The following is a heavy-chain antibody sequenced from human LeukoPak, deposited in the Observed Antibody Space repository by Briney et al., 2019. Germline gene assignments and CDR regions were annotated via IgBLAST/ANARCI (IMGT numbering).Heavy chain of an antibody. CDR1: GFTFSSYA. J-gene: IGHJ4*02. CDR2: ISGSGGST. CDR3: AKDIAAFNSYMIVVHYGFDY. D-gene: IGHD3-22*01. V-gene: IGHV3-23*01. Sequence: GGPLRLSCAASGFTFSSYAMSWVRQAPGKGLEWVSAISGSGGSTYYADSVKGRFTISRDNAKNSLYLQMNSLRAEDTALYYCAKDIAAFNSYMIVVHYGFDYWGQGTLVTVSS.